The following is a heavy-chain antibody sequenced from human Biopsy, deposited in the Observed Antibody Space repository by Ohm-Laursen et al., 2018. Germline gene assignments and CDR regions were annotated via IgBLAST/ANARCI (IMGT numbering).Heavy chain of an antibody. V-gene: IGHV1-69*13. Sequence: SVKVFCQPSAGSFTTYAIGCARLHPGQWLGWMGKVIPVFGTTDYAQNLQGGLTLTADESTSTVYMDLTGLRSDDTGIYYFARYASYSGNYGHCDYWGQGTLVTVSS. CDR1: AGSFTTYA. J-gene: IGHJ4*02. CDR3: ARYASYSGNYGHCDY. CDR2: VIPVFGTT. D-gene: IGHD1-26*01.